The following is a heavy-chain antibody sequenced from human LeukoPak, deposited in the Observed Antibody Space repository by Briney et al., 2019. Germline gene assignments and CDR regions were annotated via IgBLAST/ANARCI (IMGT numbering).Heavy chain of an antibody. V-gene: IGHV1-69*02. CDR3: ARIALRYEMPGIEYYYYGMDV. CDR1: GGTFGSYT. CDR2: IIPILGIA. J-gene: IGHJ6*02. Sequence: SVKVSCKASGGTFGSYTISWVRQAPGQGLEWMGRIIPILGIANYAQKFQGRVTITADKSTSTAYMELSSLRSEDTAVYYCARIALRYEMPGIEYYYYGMDVWGQGTTVTVSS. D-gene: IGHD3-9*01.